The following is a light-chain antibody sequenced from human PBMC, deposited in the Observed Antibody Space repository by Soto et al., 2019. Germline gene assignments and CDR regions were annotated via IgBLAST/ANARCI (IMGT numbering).Light chain of an antibody. CDR3: QQRSNWPPFT. CDR2: DAS. V-gene: IGKV3-11*01. Sequence: EIVLTQSPATLSLSPGERATLSCRASQSVSNYLAWYQQKPGQAPRLLIYDASNRATDIPARFSGSGSGTDFTLTISSLEPEDFAVYDCQQRSNWPPFTFGQGTRREI. CDR1: QSVSNY. J-gene: IGKJ5*01.